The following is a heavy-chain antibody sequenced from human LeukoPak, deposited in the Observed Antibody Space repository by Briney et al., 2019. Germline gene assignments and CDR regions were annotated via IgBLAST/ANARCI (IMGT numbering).Heavy chain of an antibody. J-gene: IGHJ4*02. CDR2: ISGSGGST. Sequence: GGSLRLSCAASGFTFSSYAMSWVRQAPGKGLERVSAISGSGGSTYYADSVKGRFTISRDNSKNTLYLQMNSLRAEDTAVYYCAKPQPSDIVVVPAAAFGYWGQGTLVTVSS. D-gene: IGHD2-2*01. CDR1: GFTFSSYA. CDR3: AKPQPSDIVVVPAAAFGY. V-gene: IGHV3-23*01.